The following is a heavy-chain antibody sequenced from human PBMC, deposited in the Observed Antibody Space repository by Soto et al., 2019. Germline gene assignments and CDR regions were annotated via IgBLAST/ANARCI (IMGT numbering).Heavy chain of an antibody. Sequence: SETLSITCTVSGGSISSYYWSWIRQPPGKGLEWIGYIYYSGSTNYNPSLKSRVTISVDTSKNQFSLKLSSVTAADTAMYYCARTYYDYVWGSYPGSFDYWGQGTLVTVSS. CDR3: ARTYYDYVWGSYPGSFDY. V-gene: IGHV4-59*01. CDR2: IYYSGST. D-gene: IGHD3-16*01. CDR1: GGSISSYY. J-gene: IGHJ4*02.